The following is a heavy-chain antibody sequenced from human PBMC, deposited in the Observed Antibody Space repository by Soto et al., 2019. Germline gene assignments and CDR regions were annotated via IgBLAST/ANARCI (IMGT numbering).Heavy chain of an antibody. D-gene: IGHD5-12*01. Sequence: QVQLQESGPGLVKPSQTLSLTCTVSGGSISSGGYYWSWIRHHPGKGLEWIGYIYHSGSTYYNPSLKRRVTLSVDTSKNQFSLKLSSVTAADTAVYYCARGDGYKHWYFDLWGRGTLVTVSS. CDR3: ARGDGYKHWYFDL. J-gene: IGHJ2*01. CDR2: IYHSGST. V-gene: IGHV4-31*03. CDR1: GGSISSGGYY.